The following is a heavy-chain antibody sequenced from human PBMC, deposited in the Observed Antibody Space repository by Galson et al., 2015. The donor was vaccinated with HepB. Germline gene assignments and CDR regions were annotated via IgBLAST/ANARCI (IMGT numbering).Heavy chain of an antibody. Sequence: SLRLSCAASGFTFSSYSMNWVRQAPGKGLEWVSSISSSSSYIYYADSVKGRFTISRDNAKNSLYLQMNSLRAEDTAVYYCARDDYSYGYYYGMDVWGQGTTVTVSS. D-gene: IGHD5-18*01. V-gene: IGHV3-21*01. J-gene: IGHJ6*02. CDR1: GFTFSSYS. CDR2: ISSSSSYI. CDR3: ARDDYSYGYYYGMDV.